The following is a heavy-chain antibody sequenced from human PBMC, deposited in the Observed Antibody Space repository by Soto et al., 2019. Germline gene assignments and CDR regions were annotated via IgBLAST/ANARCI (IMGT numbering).Heavy chain of an antibody. J-gene: IGHJ4*02. V-gene: IGHV3-30*18. Sequence: LRLSCAASGFTFSSYGMHWVRQAPGKGLEWVAVISYDGSNKYYADSVKGRFTISRDNSKNTLYLQMNSLRAEDTAVYYCAKDWGLIAAAGTDPDYWGQGTLVTVSS. CDR2: ISYDGSNK. CDR1: GFTFSSYG. CDR3: AKDWGLIAAAGTDPDY. D-gene: IGHD6-13*01.